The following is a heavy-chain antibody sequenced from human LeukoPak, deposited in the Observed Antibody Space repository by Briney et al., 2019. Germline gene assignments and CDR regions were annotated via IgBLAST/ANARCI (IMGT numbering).Heavy chain of an antibody. V-gene: IGHV3-30*18. CDR2: ISYEGSIK. Sequence: GGSLRLSCAASGFTFSSHGMHWVRQAPGKGLEWVAVISYEGSIKYYADSVKGRFTISRDNSKNTLYLQMNSLRAEDTAVYYCAKCQGRVCSSTPHGMDVWGRGITVTVS. CDR1: GFTFSSHG. CDR3: AKCQGRVCSSTPHGMDV. J-gene: IGHJ6*02. D-gene: IGHD2-2*01.